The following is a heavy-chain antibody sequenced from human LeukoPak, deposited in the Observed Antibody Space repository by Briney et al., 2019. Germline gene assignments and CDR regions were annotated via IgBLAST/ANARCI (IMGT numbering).Heavy chain of an antibody. J-gene: IGHJ6*03. CDR3: AKDRRTYSSSSDGYVSYYYYYMDV. CDR2: ISGSGGST. D-gene: IGHD6-6*01. Sequence: PGGSLRLSCAASGFTFSSYGMSWVRQAPGKGLEWVSAISGSGGSTYYADSVKGRFTISRDNSKNTLYLQMNSLRAEDTAVYYCAKDRRTYSSSSDGYVSYYYYYMDVWGKGTTVTVSS. CDR1: GFTFSSYG. V-gene: IGHV3-23*01.